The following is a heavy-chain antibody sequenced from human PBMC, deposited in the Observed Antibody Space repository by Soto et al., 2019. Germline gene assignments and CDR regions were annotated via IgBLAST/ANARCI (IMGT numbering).Heavy chain of an antibody. V-gene: IGHV5-51*01. CDR3: ARQSKGGFGELFSPFDP. Sequence: FTSYWIGCVRQMPWKGLEWMGIIYPGDSDTRYSPSFQGQVTISADKSISTAYLQWSSLKASDTAMYYCARQSKGGFGELFSPFDPWGQGTLVTVSS. J-gene: IGHJ5*02. CDR1: FTSYW. D-gene: IGHD3-10*01. CDR2: IYPGDSDT.